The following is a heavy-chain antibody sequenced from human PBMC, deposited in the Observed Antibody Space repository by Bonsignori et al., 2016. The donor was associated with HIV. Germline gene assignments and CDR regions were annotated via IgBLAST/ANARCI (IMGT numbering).Heavy chain of an antibody. J-gene: IGHJ3*02. CDR3: ARAYYYDSSGPPAAFDI. CDR2: ISSSSSYI. D-gene: IGHD3-22*01. Sequence: GGSLRLSCAASGFTFSSYSMNWVRQAPGKGLEWVSSISSSSSYIYYADSVKGRFTISRDNAKNSLYLQMNSLRAEDTAVYYCARAYYYDSSGPPAAFDIWGQGTMVTVSS. V-gene: IGHV3-21*01. CDR1: GFTFSSYS.